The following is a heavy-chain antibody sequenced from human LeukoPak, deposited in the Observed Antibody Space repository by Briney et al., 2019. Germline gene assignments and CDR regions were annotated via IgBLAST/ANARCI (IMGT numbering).Heavy chain of an antibody. CDR1: GYTFTSYD. V-gene: IGHV1-69*05. CDR3: ASSNDCSSTSCPFDY. CDR2: IIPIFGTA. Sequence: SVKVSCKASGYTFTSYDISWVRQAPGQGLEWMGGIIPIFGTANYAQKFQGRVTITTDESTSTAYMELSSLRSEDTAVYYCASSNDCSSTSCPFDYWGQGTLVTVSS. D-gene: IGHD2-2*01. J-gene: IGHJ4*02.